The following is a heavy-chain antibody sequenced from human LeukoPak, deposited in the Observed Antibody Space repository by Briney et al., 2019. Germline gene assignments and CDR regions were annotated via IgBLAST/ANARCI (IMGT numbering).Heavy chain of an antibody. D-gene: IGHD3-10*01. CDR1: GFTFSSYA. CDR3: ARDGGGGYGSGSYIDY. J-gene: IGHJ4*02. CDR2: ISSNGGST. Sequence: GGSLRLSCSASGFTFSSYAMHWVRQAPGKGLEYVSAISSNGGSTYYADSVKGRFTISRDNSKNTLYLQMNSLRAEDTAVYYCARDGGGGYGSGSYIDYWGQGTLVTVSS. V-gene: IGHV3-64*04.